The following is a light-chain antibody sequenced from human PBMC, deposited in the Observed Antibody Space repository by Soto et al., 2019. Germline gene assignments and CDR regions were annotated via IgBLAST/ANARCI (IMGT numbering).Light chain of an antibody. V-gene: IGKV3-20*01. J-gene: IGKJ5*01. CDR2: DAS. Sequence: EIVMTQSPGTLTLSPGERATLSCRASQSVSGYLAWFQQKPGQAPRLLIYDASKRATGIPARFSGSGFGTDYTLTISSLEPEDFAVYYCQQYGSSPITFGQGTRLEIK. CDR3: QQYGSSPIT. CDR1: QSVSGY.